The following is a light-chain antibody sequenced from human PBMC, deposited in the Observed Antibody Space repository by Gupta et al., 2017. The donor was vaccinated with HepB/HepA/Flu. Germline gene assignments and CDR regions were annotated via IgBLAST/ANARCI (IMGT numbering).Light chain of an antibody. Sequence: DIQLTQSPSFLSASIGDRVTITCRASQGINSYLGWYQQKPGKAPKFLIYDASTLQSGVRSRFSGSGSGTEFTLTISSLQPEDFATYYCQQLKSYPLTFGGGTKVEIK. CDR3: QQLKSYPLT. V-gene: IGKV1-9*01. CDR1: QGINSY. CDR2: DAS. J-gene: IGKJ4*01.